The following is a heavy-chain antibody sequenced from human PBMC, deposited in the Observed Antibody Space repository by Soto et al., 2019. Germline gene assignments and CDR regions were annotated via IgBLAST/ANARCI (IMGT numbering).Heavy chain of an antibody. Sequence: SETLSLTCSVSGASISSCYWSWIRQPAGKGLEWIGRIYVSGILNYNPSLKSRVTMSGDTSKNQFSLKLSSVTAADTAVYFCVKDSKYSSGWDWGQGALVTVSS. V-gene: IGHV4-4*07. D-gene: IGHD6-19*01. CDR3: VKDSKYSSGWD. CDR1: GASISSCY. CDR2: IYVSGIL. J-gene: IGHJ4*02.